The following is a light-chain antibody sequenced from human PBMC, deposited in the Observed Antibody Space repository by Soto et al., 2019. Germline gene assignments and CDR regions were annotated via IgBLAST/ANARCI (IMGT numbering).Light chain of an antibody. J-gene: IGKJ4*01. CDR2: GAA. CDR3: QQYSSSPLT. Sequence: EIVLTQSPGTLSLSPGERATLSCRASQSVTSSYLAWYQQKPGQAPRLLIYGAASRATGIPDRFSGSGSGTDFTLTSSRLEPEDFAVYYCQQYSSSPLTFGGGTKVESK. CDR1: QSVTSSY. V-gene: IGKV3-20*01.